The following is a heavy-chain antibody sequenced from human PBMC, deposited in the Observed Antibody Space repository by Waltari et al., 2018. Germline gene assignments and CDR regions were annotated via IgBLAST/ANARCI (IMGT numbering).Heavy chain of an antibody. Sequence: EVQLVESGGGLVQPGGSLKLSCAASGFTFSAHWLAWVRQAPGEGLGGGDSIKADGSETYCADSRKGRCTISRDNVNNSLYLQMNGLRAEDTAVYYCARGEAITAIDVIIPLVTMDVWGQGTTVIVSS. D-gene: IGHD3-3*01. V-gene: IGHV3-7*03. CDR3: ARGEAITAIDVIIPLVTMDV. CDR2: IKADGSET. J-gene: IGHJ6*02. CDR1: GFTFSAHW.